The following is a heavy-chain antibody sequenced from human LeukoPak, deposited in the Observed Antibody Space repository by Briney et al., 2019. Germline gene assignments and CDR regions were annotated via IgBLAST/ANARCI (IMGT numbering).Heavy chain of an antibody. V-gene: IGHV4-34*01. Sequence: SETLSLTCAVYGGSFSGYYWSWTRQPPGKGLEWIGEINHSGSTNYNPSLKSRVTISVDTSKNQFSLKLSSVTAADTAVYYCARVAQCSGGSCYSAFDYWGQGTLVTVSS. J-gene: IGHJ4*02. D-gene: IGHD2-15*01. CDR3: ARVAQCSGGSCYSAFDY. CDR2: INHSGST. CDR1: GGSFSGYY.